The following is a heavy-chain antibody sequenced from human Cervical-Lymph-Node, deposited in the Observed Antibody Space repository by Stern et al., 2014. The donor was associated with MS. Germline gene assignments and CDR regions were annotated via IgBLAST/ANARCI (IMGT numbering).Heavy chain of an antibody. D-gene: IGHD4-17*01. J-gene: IGHJ3*01. V-gene: IGHV1-69*06. CDR1: GGTFSSLS. CDR2: IIPIFDTQ. CDR3: VLPSTVTTAAFDV. Sequence: VQLVESGAEVKKPGSSVKVSCKASGGTFSSLSINWVRQVPGQSLAWMGGIIPIFDTQNFAQKFQGRVTITADSSTSTVYMALNSLRSDDTAVYYCVLPSTVTTAAFDVWGRGTMVTVSS.